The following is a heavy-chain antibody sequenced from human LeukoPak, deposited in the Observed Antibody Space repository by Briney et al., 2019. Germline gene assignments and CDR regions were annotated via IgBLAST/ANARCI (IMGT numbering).Heavy chain of an antibody. D-gene: IGHD3-22*01. Sequence: PSETLSLTCTVSGGSISSSSYYWGWIRQPPGKGLEWIGSIYYSGSTYYNPSLKSRVTISVDTSKNQFSLKLSSVTAADTAVYYCARPLSRSGYTNWFDPWGQGTLVTVSS. CDR2: IYYSGST. CDR3: ARPLSRSGYTNWFDP. CDR1: GGSISSSSYY. V-gene: IGHV4-39*01. J-gene: IGHJ5*02.